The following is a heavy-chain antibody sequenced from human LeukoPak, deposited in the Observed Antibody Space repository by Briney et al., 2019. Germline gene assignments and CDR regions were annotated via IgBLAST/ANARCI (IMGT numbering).Heavy chain of an antibody. Sequence: PSETLSLTCTVSGGSISPYYWSWIRQPPGKGLEWIGYIFYTVNTNYIPSLKSRVTISVDTSNNQFSLRLSSVTAADTAVYYCARRPSNLVAFDIWGQGTVVTVSS. CDR2: IFYTVNT. V-gene: IGHV4-59*08. CDR1: GGSISPYY. CDR3: ARRPSNLVAFDI. J-gene: IGHJ3*02. D-gene: IGHD4/OR15-4a*01.